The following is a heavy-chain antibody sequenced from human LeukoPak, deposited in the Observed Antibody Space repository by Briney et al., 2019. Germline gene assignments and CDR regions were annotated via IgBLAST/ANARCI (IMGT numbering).Heavy chain of an antibody. CDR2: IYHSGST. V-gene: IGHV4-59*01. D-gene: IGHD5-12*01. CDR3: ARGGYSGKDYNN. J-gene: IGHJ4*02. Sequence: PSETLSLTCTVSDDSIAMYYCTWIRQPPGKGLEWIGYIYHSGSTKYNPSLKSRVTISVDTSKNQFSLNLSSVTAADTAVYYCARGGYSGKDYNNWGQGTLVTVSS. CDR1: DDSIAMYY.